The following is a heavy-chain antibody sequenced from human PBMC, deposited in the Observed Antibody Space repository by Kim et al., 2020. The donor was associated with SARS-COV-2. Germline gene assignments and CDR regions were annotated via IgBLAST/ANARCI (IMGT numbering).Heavy chain of an antibody. J-gene: IGHJ5*02. D-gene: IGHD3-3*01. CDR1: GGSVSSSRYY. V-gene: IGHV4-39*01. CDR3: ARRGRDFWSGYDP. CDR2: IYYSGST. Sequence: SETLSLTCTVSGGSVSSSRYYWGWIRQPPGKGLEWIGSIYYSGSTYFKPSLKSRVTISVDTSKNQFSLKLSSVTAADTAVYYCARRGRDFWSGYDPWGQGTLVTVSS.